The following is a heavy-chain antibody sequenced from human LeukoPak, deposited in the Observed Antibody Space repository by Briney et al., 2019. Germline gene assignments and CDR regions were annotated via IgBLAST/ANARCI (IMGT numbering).Heavy chain of an antibody. D-gene: IGHD2-15*01. CDR3: ARFCSGGSCYEDDY. CDR1: GYSISSGYY. V-gene: IGHV4-38-2*02. J-gene: IGHJ4*02. CDR2: IYHSGST. Sequence: SETLSLTCTVSGYSISSGYYWGWIRQPPGKGLEWIGSIYHSGSTYYNPSLKSRVTISVDTSKNQFSLKLSSVTAADTAVYYCARFCSGGSCYEDDYWGQGTLVTVSS.